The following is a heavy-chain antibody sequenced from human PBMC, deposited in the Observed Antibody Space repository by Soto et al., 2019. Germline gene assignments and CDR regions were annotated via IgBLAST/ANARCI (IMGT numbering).Heavy chain of an antibody. CDR1: GGTFSSYT. CDR2: IIPILGIA. V-gene: IGHV1-69*02. D-gene: IGHD1-1*01. J-gene: IGHJ4*02. Sequence: ASVKVSCKASGGTFSSYTISWVRQAPGPGLEWMGRIIPILGIANYAQKFQGRVTITADKSTSTAYMELSSLRSEDTAVYYCARYDTSIVSLAYLDQGTLVPVSA. CDR3: ARYDTSIVSLAY.